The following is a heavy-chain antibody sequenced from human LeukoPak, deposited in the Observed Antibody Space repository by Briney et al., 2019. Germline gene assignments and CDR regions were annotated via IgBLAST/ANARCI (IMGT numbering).Heavy chain of an antibody. Sequence: PSETLSLTCTVSGGSIRSHYWSWIRQPPGKGLEWIGYIYSSGSTKYNPSLKSRVTISVDTSRNQFSLKLNSVTAADTAVYYCARDRPYGSGSSFSLGVDVWGQGTTVTVSS. CDR3: ARDRPYGSGSSFSLGVDV. CDR2: IYSSGST. CDR1: GGSIRSHY. D-gene: IGHD3-10*01. V-gene: IGHV4-59*11. J-gene: IGHJ6*02.